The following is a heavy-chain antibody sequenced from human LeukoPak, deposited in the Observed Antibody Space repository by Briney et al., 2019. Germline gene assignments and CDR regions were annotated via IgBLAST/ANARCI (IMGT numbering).Heavy chain of an antibody. Sequence: SETLSLTCTVSGGSISSGGYYWSWIRQHPGKGLEWIGYIYYSGSTYYNPSLKSRVTISVDTSKNQFSLKLSSVTAADTAVYYCARDSNGYSGYDHGNYYYYMDVWGKGTTATVSS. CDR2: IYYSGST. CDR1: GGSISSGGYY. CDR3: ARDSNGYSGYDHGNYYYYMDV. D-gene: IGHD5-12*01. J-gene: IGHJ6*03. V-gene: IGHV4-31*03.